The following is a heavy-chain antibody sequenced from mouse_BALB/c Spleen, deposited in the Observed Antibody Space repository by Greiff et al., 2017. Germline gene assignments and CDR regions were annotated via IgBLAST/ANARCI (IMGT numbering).Heavy chain of an antibody. J-gene: IGHJ4*01. Sequence: EVQLQQSGAELVKPGASVKLSCTASGFNIKDTYMHWVKQRPEQGLEWIGRIDPANGNTKYDPKFQGKATITADTSSNTAYLQLSSLTSEDTAVYYCARKGGYYGSSPYYYAMDYWGQGTSVTVSS. D-gene: IGHD1-1*01. CDR2: IDPANGNT. CDR3: ARKGGYYGSSPYYYAMDY. V-gene: IGHV14-3*02. CDR1: GFNIKDTY.